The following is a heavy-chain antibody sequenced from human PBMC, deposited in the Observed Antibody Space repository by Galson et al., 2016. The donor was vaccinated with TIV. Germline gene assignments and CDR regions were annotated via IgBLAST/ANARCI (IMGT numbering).Heavy chain of an antibody. V-gene: IGHV1-69*02. CDR3: AIYDSSGYYSAEFSQQ. CDR1: GGTLSRFT. J-gene: IGHJ1*01. CDR2: IIPLLGIG. D-gene: IGHD3-22*01. Sequence: SVKVSCKASGGTLSRFTVSWVRQAPGQGLEWMGRIIPLLGIGNHAQKFQNRVAITADRSTSAAYMELSSLKSEDTAVYYCAIYDSSGYYSAEFSQQWGQGTLLIVSS.